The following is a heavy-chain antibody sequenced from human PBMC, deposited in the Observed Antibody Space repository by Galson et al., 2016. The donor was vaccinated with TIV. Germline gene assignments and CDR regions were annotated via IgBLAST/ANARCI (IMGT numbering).Heavy chain of an antibody. CDR1: GYSFTSFW. J-gene: IGHJ4*02. D-gene: IGHD3-9*01. CDR2: IYPGDSYT. V-gene: IGHV5-51*01. CDR3: ASSRPELRYFDWQMPQYFDY. Sequence: QSGAEVKKPGESLKISCKASGYSFTSFWIGWVRQMPGKGLEWMGVIYPGDSYTTYSPSFQGQVTISADKSSNTAYLQWSSLMASDTAMYFCASSRPELRYFDWQMPQYFDYWGQGSLVTVSS.